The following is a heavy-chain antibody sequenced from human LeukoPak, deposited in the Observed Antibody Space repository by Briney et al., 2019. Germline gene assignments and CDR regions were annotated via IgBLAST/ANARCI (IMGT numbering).Heavy chain of an antibody. Sequence: PGGSLRLSCAASGFTFDDYAMHWVRQAPGKGLEWVSGVSWNSGSIGYADSVKGRFTISRDNAKNSLYLQMNSLRAEDTALYYCAKGLAGVGATKYYVDYWGQGTLVTVSS. CDR2: VSWNSGSI. CDR1: GFTFDDYA. D-gene: IGHD1-26*01. V-gene: IGHV3-9*01. J-gene: IGHJ4*02. CDR3: AKGLAGVGATKYYVDY.